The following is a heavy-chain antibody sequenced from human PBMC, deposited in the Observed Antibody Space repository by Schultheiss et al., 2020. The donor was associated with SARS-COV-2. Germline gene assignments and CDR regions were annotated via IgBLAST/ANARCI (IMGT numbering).Heavy chain of an antibody. V-gene: IGHV3-30*04. J-gene: IGHJ4*02. CDR2: ISYDGSNK. D-gene: IGHD2-2*01. CDR1: GYTFSSYA. CDR3: ARSYCSSTSCSPLDY. Sequence: SCKASGYTFSSYAMHWVRQAPGKGLEWVAVISYDGSNKYYADSVKGRFTISRDNSKNTLYLQMNSLRAEDTAVYYCARSYCSSTSCSPLDYWGQGTLVTVSS.